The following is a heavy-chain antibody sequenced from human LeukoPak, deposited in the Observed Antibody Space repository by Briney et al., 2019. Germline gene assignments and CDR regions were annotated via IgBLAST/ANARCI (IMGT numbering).Heavy chain of an antibody. CDR1: GFTFSSYA. CDR2: ISYDGSNK. J-gene: IGHJ5*02. CDR3: ARDGVATISFWFDP. V-gene: IGHV3-30-3*01. Sequence: GRSLRLSCAASGFTFSSYAMHWVRQAPGKGLEWVAVISYDGSNKYYADSVKGRFTISRDNSKNTLYLQMNSLRAVDTAVYYCARDGVATISFWFDPWGQGTLVTVSS. D-gene: IGHD5-12*01.